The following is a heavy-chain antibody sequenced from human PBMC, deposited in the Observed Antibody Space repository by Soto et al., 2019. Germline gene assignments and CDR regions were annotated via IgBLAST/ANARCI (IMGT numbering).Heavy chain of an antibody. V-gene: IGHV1-18*01. D-gene: IGHD7-27*01. CDR3: ARGRELGVYGYNDQGFFDY. J-gene: IGHJ4*02. CDR2: ISTYNGNT. Sequence: ASVKVSCKASGYTFTSYGIKWVRQAPGQGPEWMGWISTYNGNTNYAQKLQGRVTMTTDTSTSTAYMELRSLSSDDTAVYYCARGRELGVYGYNDQGFFDYWGQGTLVTVSS. CDR1: GYTFTSYG.